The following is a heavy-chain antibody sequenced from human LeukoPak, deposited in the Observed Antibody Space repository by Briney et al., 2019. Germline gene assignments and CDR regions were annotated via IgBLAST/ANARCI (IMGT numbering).Heavy chain of an antibody. D-gene: IGHD3-3*01. J-gene: IGHJ4*02. CDR2: ISYDGSNK. CDR3: ARGAPRNYDFWSGPFDY. Sequence: GGSLRLCCAASGFTFSNYAMHWVRQAAGKGLEWVALISYDGSNKCYADSVKGRFTISSDNSKNTLYLQMNSLRGEDTAVYYCARGAPRNYDFWSGPFDYWGQGSLVTVSS. V-gene: IGHV3-30-3*01. CDR1: GFTFSNYA.